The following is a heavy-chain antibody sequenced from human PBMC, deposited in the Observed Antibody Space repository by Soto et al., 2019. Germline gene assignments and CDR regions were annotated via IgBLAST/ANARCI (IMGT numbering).Heavy chain of an antibody. CDR3: ARGSSGWSSIRLDD. CDR1: SGSTTSVNSY. CDR2: IYYSGSS. Sequence: SETLSLTCTVSSGSTTSVNSYWSWIRQFPGKGLEWIGYIYYSGSSYYNPSLKGRVTISEDTSKKQFSLKLNSVTAADTAVYYCARGSSGWSSIRLDDWGQGTLVTVSS. V-gene: IGHV4-31*03. J-gene: IGHJ4*02. D-gene: IGHD6-19*01.